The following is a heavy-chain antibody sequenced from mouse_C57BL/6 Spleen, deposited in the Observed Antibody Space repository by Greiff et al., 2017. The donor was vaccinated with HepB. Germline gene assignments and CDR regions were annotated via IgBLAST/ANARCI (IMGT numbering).Heavy chain of an antibody. V-gene: IGHV1-50*01. CDR1: GYPFTSYW. D-gene: IGHD2-3*01. CDR2: IDPSDSHT. J-gene: IGHJ4*01. CDR3: ARYRGVYDGYYAMDY. Sequence: QVQLQQPGAELVKPGASVKLSCKASGYPFTSYWIQWVKQRPGQGLEWIGEIDPSDSHTNYNQKFKGKATLTVDPSSSTAYMQLSSLTSEDSAVYYCARYRGVYDGYYAMDYWGQGTSVTVSS.